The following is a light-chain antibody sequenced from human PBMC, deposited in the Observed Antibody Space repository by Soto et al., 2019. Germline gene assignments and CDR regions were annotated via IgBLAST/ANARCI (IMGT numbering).Light chain of an antibody. CDR3: QQYGSSRWT. CDR2: GAS. Sequence: EIVLTQSPGTLSLSPGERDTLSCRASQSVSSSYLAWYQQNRGQAPRLLIYGASSRAPGIPDRFGGSGSGTDFTLTISRLEPEDFAVYYCQQYGSSRWTFGQGTKV. V-gene: IGKV3-20*01. CDR1: QSVSSSY. J-gene: IGKJ1*01.